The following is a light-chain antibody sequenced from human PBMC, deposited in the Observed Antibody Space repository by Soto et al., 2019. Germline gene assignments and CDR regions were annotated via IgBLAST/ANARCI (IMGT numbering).Light chain of an antibody. CDR3: MQPLQSWT. J-gene: IGKJ1*01. CDR1: QSLLHSNGYNY. CDR2: LGS. V-gene: IGKV2-28*01. Sequence: DIVMTQSPLSLPVTPGEPASISCRSSQSLLHSNGYNYLDWYLQKPGQSPQLLIYLGSNRASGVPDRFSGSGAGTDFTLKISRLEAEDVGVYYCMQPLQSWTVGQGTKVEIK.